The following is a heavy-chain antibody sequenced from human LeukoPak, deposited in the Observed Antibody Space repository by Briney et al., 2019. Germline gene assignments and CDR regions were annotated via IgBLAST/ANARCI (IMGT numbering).Heavy chain of an antibody. Sequence: SETLSLTCTVSGGSINTHYWTWIRQPAGKGLEWIGRIYVTGSTNKNPSLQSRVTMSVDASKYQFFLKLTSVTAADAAVYYCARQGAGNAFDIWGQGTKVTVSS. CDR3: ARQGAGNAFDI. J-gene: IGHJ3*02. CDR2: IYVTGST. CDR1: GGSINTHY. V-gene: IGHV4-4*07. D-gene: IGHD1-26*01.